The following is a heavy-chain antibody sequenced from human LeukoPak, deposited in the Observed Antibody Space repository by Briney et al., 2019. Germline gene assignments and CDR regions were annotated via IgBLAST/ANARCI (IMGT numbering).Heavy chain of an antibody. CDR3: TKGTIWLPFDY. J-gene: IGHJ4*02. D-gene: IGHD5-18*01. V-gene: IGHV3-23*01. CDR2: FSGSGGST. CDR1: GFTFSNYA. Sequence: PGGSLRLSCAASGFTFSNYAMSWARQAPGKGLEWVSAFSGSGGSTYYADSVKGRFTISRDNSKNTLYLQMNSLRAEDTAVYYCTKGTIWLPFDYWGQGTLVTVSS.